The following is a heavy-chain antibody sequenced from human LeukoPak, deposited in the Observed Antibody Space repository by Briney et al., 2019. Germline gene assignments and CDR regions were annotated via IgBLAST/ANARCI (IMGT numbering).Heavy chain of an antibody. CDR3: ARTYYGDPDY. CDR1: GGSISSSSYY. D-gene: IGHD4-17*01. Sequence: PSETLSLTCTVSGGSISSSSYYWGWVRQPPGKGLEWIGSIYYSGSTYYNPSLKSRVTISVDTSKNQFSLKLSSVTAADTAVYYCARTYYGDPDYWGQGTLVTVSS. J-gene: IGHJ4*02. CDR2: IYYSGST. V-gene: IGHV4-39*01.